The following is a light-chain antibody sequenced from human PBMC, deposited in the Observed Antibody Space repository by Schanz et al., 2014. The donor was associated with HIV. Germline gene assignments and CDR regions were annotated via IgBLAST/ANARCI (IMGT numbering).Light chain of an antibody. V-gene: IGLV1-44*01. CDR3: SSYTSTNV. Sequence: QSVLTQPPSVSGTPGQKVTISCSGSSSNIGSNTVSWYQQVPEMAPRLVMYGDDQRPSGVPDRFSGSKSGTSASLAITGLQAEDEAEYFCSSYTSTNVFGTGTKLTVL. J-gene: IGLJ1*01. CDR1: SSNIGSNT. CDR2: GDD.